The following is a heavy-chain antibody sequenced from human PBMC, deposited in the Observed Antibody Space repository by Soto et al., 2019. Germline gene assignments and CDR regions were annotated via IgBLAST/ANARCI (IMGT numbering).Heavy chain of an antibody. CDR3: AKADSYLIAAAGTDY. CDR2: ISWNSGSI. V-gene: IGHV3-9*01. CDR1: GFTFDDYA. D-gene: IGHD6-13*01. Sequence: GGSLRLSCAASGFTFDDYAMHWVRQAPGKGLEWVSGISWNSGSIGYADSVKGRFTISRDNAKNSLYLQMNSLRAEDTALYYCAKADSYLIAAAGTDYWGQGTLVTVSS. J-gene: IGHJ4*02.